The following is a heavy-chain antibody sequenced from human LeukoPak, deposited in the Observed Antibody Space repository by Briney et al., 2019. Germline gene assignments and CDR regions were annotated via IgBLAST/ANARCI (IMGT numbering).Heavy chain of an antibody. Sequence: XXXVXXGSXXTSPYYWGWIRQPPGKGLEWIGSIYYSGXTYYNPSLKSRVTMSRETSKNQFSLNLSSVTAADTAVYXXXXXXVXXHXFDIWGQGTMVTVSS. CDR2: IYYSGXT. J-gene: IGHJ3*02. V-gene: IGHV4-39*01. CDR1: XGSXXTSPYY. CDR3: XXXXVXXHXFDI.